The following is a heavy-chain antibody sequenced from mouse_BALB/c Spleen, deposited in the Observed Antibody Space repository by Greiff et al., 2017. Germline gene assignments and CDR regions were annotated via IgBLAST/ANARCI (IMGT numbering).Heavy chain of an antibody. CDR1: GFSLTSYG. Sequence: VQLHQSGPGLVQPSQSLSITCTVSGFSLTSYGVHWVRQSPGKGLEWLGVIWSGGSTDYNAAFISRLSISKDNAKGKVFFKMNSLQANDTAIYYCATNYYRYGYAMDYWGQGTSVTVSS. J-gene: IGHJ4*01. V-gene: IGHV2-2*02. D-gene: IGHD2-14*01. CDR2: IWSGGST. CDR3: ATNYYRYGYAMDY.